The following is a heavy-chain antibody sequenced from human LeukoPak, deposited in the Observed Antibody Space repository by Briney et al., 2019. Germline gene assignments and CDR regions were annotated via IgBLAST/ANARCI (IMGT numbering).Heavy chain of an antibody. CDR3: ARRGWFGELFPANY. V-gene: IGHV3-21*01. CDR1: GFTFSTFA. Sequence: GGSLRLSCEASGFTFSTFAMIWVRQPPGKGLEWVSSISSSSSYIYYADSVKGRFTISRDNAKNSLYLQMNSLRVEDTAVYYCARRGWFGELFPANYWGQGTLVTVSS. D-gene: IGHD3-10*01. CDR2: ISSSSSYI. J-gene: IGHJ4*02.